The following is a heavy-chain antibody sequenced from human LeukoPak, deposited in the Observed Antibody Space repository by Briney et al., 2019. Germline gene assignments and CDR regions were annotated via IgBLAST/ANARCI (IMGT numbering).Heavy chain of an antibody. CDR2: INPSGGST. Sequence: ASVKVSCKASGYTFTSYYMHWVRQAPGQGLEWMGIINPSGGSTSYAQKFQGRVTMTRDTSTSTVYMELSSLRSEDTAVYYCAHSSSRYDFENWGQGTLVTVSS. CDR3: AHSSSRYDFEN. D-gene: IGHD6-13*01. CDR1: GYTFTSYY. V-gene: IGHV1-46*01. J-gene: IGHJ4*02.